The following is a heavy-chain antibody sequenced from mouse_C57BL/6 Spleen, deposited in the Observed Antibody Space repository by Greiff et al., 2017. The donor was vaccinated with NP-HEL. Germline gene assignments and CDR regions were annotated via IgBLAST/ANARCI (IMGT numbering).Heavy chain of an antibody. J-gene: IGHJ2*01. CDR3: ARQRWLLGYFDY. V-gene: IGHV1-82*01. D-gene: IGHD2-3*01. CDR2: IYPGDGDT. CDR1: GYAFSSSW. Sequence: VQVVESGPELVKPGASVKISCKASGYAFSSSWMNWVKQRPGKGLEWIGRIYPGDGDTNYNGKFKGKATLTADKSSSTAYMQLSSLTSEDSAVYFCARQRWLLGYFDYWGQGTTLTVSS.